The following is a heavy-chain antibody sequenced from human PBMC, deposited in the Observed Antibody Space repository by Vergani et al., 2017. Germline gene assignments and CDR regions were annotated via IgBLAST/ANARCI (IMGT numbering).Heavy chain of an antibody. Sequence: VQLVESGGGLVKPGGSLRLSCAASGFTFSSYAMHWVRQAPGKGLEWVAVISYDGSNKYYADSVKGRFTISRDNSKNTLYLQMNSLRAEDTAVYYCARHYDFWSGDYYGMDVWGKGTTVTVSS. CDR1: GFTFSSYA. D-gene: IGHD3-3*01. V-gene: IGHV3-30*01. CDR3: ARHYDFWSGDYYGMDV. J-gene: IGHJ6*04. CDR2: ISYDGSNK.